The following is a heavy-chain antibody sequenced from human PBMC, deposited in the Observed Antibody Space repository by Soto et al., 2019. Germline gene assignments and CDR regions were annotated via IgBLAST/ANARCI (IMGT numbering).Heavy chain of an antibody. J-gene: IGHJ3*02. V-gene: IGHV1-69*13. CDR2: IIPIFGTA. CDR3: ASPGVRYCSITSGFRHAFDI. Sequence: ASVKVSCKASGGTFSSYAISWVRQAPGQGLEWMGGIIPIFGTANYAQKFQGRVTITADESTSTAYMELSSLRSEDTAVYSGASPGVRYCSITSGFRHAFDIWGQGTMVTVSS. D-gene: IGHD2-2*01. CDR1: GGTFSSYA.